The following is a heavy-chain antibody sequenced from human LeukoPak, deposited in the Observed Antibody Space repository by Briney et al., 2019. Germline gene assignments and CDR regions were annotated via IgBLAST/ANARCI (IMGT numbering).Heavy chain of an antibody. Sequence: ASVKVSCKASGYTFTSYYMHWVRHAPGQGLEWMGIINPSGGSTSYAQKFQGRVTMTRDMSTSTVYMELSSLRSEDTAVYYCARARGACSSTSCYKLGYWFDPWGQGTLVTVSS. V-gene: IGHV1-46*01. CDR1: GYTFTSYY. D-gene: IGHD2-2*02. CDR3: ARARGACSSTSCYKLGYWFDP. J-gene: IGHJ5*02. CDR2: INPSGGST.